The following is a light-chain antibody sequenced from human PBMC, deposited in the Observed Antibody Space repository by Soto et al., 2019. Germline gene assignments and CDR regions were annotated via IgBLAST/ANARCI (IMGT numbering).Light chain of an antibody. V-gene: IGKV3-11*01. CDR3: QQRSNFMYT. CDR1: QSVSSF. J-gene: IGKJ2*01. CDR2: DAS. Sequence: EIVLTQSPATLSLSPGERVTLSCRASQSVSSFLAWYQQQPGQAPRLLIYDASNRATGIPARFSGSGSGTDFTLTISRLEPEDFEVYYCQQRSNFMYTFGQGTKLELK.